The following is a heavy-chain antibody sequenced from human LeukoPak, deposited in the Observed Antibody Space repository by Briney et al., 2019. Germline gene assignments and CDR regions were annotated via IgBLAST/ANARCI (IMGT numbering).Heavy chain of an antibody. CDR2: IYYSGST. V-gene: IGHV4-59*11. CDR1: GGSISSHY. CDR3: ATLYCSSTSCSGSFDP. D-gene: IGHD2-2*01. Sequence: SETLSLTCTVSGGSISSHYWSWLRQPPGKGLEWIGYIYYSGSTNYNPSLKSRVTISVDTSKNQFSLKLSSVTAADTAVYYCATLYCSSTSCSGSFDPWGQGTLVTVSS. J-gene: IGHJ5*02.